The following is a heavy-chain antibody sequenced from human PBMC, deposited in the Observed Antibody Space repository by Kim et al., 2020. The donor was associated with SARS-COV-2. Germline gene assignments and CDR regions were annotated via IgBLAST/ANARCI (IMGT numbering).Heavy chain of an antibody. CDR2: ISSSGYSL. D-gene: IGHD4-17*01. V-gene: IGHV3-48*03. CDR3: AREIYGDFGEYYFDL. CDR1: GFSHTDYD. J-gene: IGHJ4*02. Sequence: GGSLRLSCATSGFSHTDYDMNWVRQAPGRGLEWVSYISSSGYSLYYADSVKGRFTISRDGATNSLILQMDSLRVEDTAVYYCAREIYGDFGEYYFDLWGQGPLVTVSS.